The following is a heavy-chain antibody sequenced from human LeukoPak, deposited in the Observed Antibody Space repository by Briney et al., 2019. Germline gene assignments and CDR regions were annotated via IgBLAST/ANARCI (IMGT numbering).Heavy chain of an antibody. CDR1: GYTFTSYG. CDR3: AREPRSRWLQPRYFFDY. J-gene: IGHJ4*02. D-gene: IGHD5-24*01. Sequence: ASVKLPCKASGYTFTSYGISWVRQAPRQGLEWMGWISAYNGNTNYAHKLQGRVTMTTDTSTSTDYMELRSLRSDDTAVYYCAREPRSRWLQPRYFFDYWGQGTLVTVSS. V-gene: IGHV1-18*01. CDR2: ISAYNGNT.